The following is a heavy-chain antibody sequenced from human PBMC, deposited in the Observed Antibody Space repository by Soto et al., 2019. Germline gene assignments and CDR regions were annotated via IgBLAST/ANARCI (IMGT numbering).Heavy chain of an antibody. CDR2: ISYEGRNK. CDR3: AKGRDSTLLRWQYFDN. V-gene: IGHV3-30*18. J-gene: IGHJ4*02. D-gene: IGHD4-17*01. Sequence: GGSLRLSCAVSGFTFSLFGMHWVRQAPGKGLEWVAFISYEGRNKYYADSVKGRFTISRDNSKNTLSLQMDSLRPEDTAVYYCAKGRDSTLLRWQYFDNWGQGTQVTVSS. CDR1: GFTFSLFG.